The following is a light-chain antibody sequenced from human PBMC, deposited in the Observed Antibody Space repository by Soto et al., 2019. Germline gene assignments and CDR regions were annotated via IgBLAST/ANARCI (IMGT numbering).Light chain of an antibody. V-gene: IGLV2-14*01. CDR1: SSDIGTYNY. Sequence: QSVLAQPASVSGTPGQSITLSCTGSSSDIGTYNYVSWYQQHPGKAPKLVISAVSDRPSGVSNRFSGSKSGNTASLTISGLQAEDEGDYYCSSYTITSTLVFGGGTQLTVL. J-gene: IGLJ3*02. CDR2: AVS. CDR3: SSYTITSTLV.